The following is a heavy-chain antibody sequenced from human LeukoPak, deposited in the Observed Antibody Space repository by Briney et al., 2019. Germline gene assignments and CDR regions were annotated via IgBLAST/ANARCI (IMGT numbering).Heavy chain of an antibody. D-gene: IGHD3-10*02. CDR2: IINNGTST. CDR3: AKDRAYLRRGFDS. Sequence: GGSLRLSCAASGFTFYNHALGWVRQAPGKGLEWVSSIINNGTSTYYADSVKGRFTISRDNSKNMLFLKMDSPRAEDTALYYCAKDRAYLRRGFDSWGQGTLVIVSS. V-gene: IGHV3-23*01. J-gene: IGHJ4*02. CDR1: GFTFYNHA.